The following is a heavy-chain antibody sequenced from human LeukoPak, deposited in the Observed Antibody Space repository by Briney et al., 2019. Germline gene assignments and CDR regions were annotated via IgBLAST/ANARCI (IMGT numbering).Heavy chain of an antibody. Sequence: PGGSLRLSCAASGFTFSTYAMSWVRQAPGKGLEWVSAICGSDGSRYYADSVKGRFTISRDNSKNTPYLQMDSLRAEDTAAYYCAKGGYTYAFGYWGQGILVTVSS. V-gene: IGHV3-23*01. CDR2: ICGSDGSR. CDR1: GFTFSTYA. CDR3: AKGGYTYAFGY. J-gene: IGHJ4*02. D-gene: IGHD5-18*01.